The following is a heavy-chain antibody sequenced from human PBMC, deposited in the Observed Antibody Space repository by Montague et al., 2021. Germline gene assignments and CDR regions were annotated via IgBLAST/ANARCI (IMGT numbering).Heavy chain of an antibody. CDR1: GGSFSGYF. V-gene: IGHV4-34*10. D-gene: IGHD3-10*01. CDR3: AKQDYFVSGTSYKGFDP. J-gene: IGHJ5*02. Sequence: SETLSLTCAVSGGSFSGYFWSWVRQPPGRGLEWIGEINYGGTTSNPSLKGRITMSLDTSRNQFSLNLSSVTAADTAVYYCAKQDYFVSGTSYKGFDPWGQGILVTVSS. CDR2: INYGGTT.